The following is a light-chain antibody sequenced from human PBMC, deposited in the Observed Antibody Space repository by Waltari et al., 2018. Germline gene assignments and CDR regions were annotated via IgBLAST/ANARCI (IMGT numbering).Light chain of an antibody. J-gene: IGKJ4*01. CDR3: QQYDISPLT. CDR2: GAS. CDR1: QTVRTTY. V-gene: IGKV3-20*01. Sequence: EIVLTQSPGTLSLSPGERATLSCRASQTVRTTYLAWYQQKPGQAPTLLIYGASSRATGIPGRFSGSGSGTDFSLTISSLEPEEFAVYYCQQYDISPLTFGGGTKVEIK.